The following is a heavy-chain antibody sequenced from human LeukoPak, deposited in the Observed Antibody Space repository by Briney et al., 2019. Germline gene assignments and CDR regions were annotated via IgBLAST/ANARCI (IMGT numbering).Heavy chain of an antibody. CDR2: IYYSGST. CDR3: ARGYSSGPTDY. Sequence: SETRSLTCTVSGGSISSYYWSWIRQPPGKGLEWIGYIYYSGSTNYNPSLKSRVTITVDTSKNQFSLKLSSVTAADTAVYYCARGYSSGPTDYWGQGTLVTVSS. CDR1: GGSISSYY. D-gene: IGHD6-19*01. V-gene: IGHV4-59*01. J-gene: IGHJ4*02.